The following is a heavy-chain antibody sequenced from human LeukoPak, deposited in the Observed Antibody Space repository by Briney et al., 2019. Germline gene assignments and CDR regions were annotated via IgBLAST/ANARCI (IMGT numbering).Heavy chain of an antibody. CDR2: ISSSDSPI. CDR1: GFAFNSYE. Sequence: GGSLRLSCAASGFAFNSYEMNWVRQAPGKGLEWVSYISSSDSPIYEDSVKGRFTISRDNAKNSLYPQMNNLRAEDTAVYYCAREGTSDAFDIWGQGTMVTVSS. J-gene: IGHJ3*02. D-gene: IGHD1-1*01. V-gene: IGHV3-48*03. CDR3: AREGTSDAFDI.